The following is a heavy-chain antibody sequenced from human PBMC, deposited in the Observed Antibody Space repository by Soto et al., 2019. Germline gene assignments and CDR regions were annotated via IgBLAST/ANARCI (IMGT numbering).Heavy chain of an antibody. CDR3: TTAQTSSSWYPLWY. CDR1: GFTFSNAW. CDR2: IKSKTDGGTT. J-gene: IGHJ4*02. V-gene: IGHV3-15*07. Sequence: GGSLRLSCAASGFTFSNAWMNWVRQAPGKGLEWVGRIKSKTDGGTTDYAAPVKGRFTISRDDSKNTLYLQMNSLKTEDTAVYYCTTAQTSSSWYPLWYWGQGTLVTVSS. D-gene: IGHD6-13*01.